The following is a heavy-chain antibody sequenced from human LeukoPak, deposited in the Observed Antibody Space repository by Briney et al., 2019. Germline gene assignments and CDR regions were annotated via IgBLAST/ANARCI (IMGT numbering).Heavy chain of an antibody. Sequence: GESLNISCKGSGYSFTAYWIGWVRQMRGKGREWMGLIYPRASDTRYSPSFQGQVTISADKSISTAHLQWSSLKASDTAIYYCARSGEVAGTFDYWGQGTLVTVSS. CDR3: ARSGEVAGTFDY. D-gene: IGHD6-19*01. J-gene: IGHJ4*02. CDR1: GYSFTAYW. CDR2: IYPRASDT. V-gene: IGHV5-51*01.